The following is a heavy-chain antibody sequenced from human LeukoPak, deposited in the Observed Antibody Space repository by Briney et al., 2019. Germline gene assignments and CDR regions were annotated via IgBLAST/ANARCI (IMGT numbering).Heavy chain of an antibody. D-gene: IGHD2-2*02. Sequence: PSETLSLTCTVSGGSISSGSYYWSWIRQPAGKGLEWIGRIYTSGSTNYNPSLKSRVTISVDTSKNQFSLKLSSVTAADTAVYYCARLPILVKYCSSTSCYSSMVDYWGQGTLVTVSS. CDR3: ARLPILVKYCSSTSCYSSMVDY. V-gene: IGHV4-61*02. J-gene: IGHJ4*02. CDR2: IYTSGST. CDR1: GGSISSGSYY.